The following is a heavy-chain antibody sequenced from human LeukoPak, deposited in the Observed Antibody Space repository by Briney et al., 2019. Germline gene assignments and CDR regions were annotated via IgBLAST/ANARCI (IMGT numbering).Heavy chain of an antibody. Sequence: PGGSLRLSCAASGFTFSSYSMNWVRQAPGKGLEWVSYISSSSSTIYYADSVKGRFTISRDNAKNSLYLQMNSLRAEDTAVYYCARGPGVVVTAYHNWFDPWGQGTLVTVSS. CDR1: GFTFSSYS. J-gene: IGHJ5*02. D-gene: IGHD2-21*02. CDR2: ISSSSSTI. CDR3: ARGPGVVVTAYHNWFDP. V-gene: IGHV3-48*01.